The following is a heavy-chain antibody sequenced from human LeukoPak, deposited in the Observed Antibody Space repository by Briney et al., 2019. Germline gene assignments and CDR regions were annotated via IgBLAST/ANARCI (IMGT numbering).Heavy chain of an antibody. CDR2: IGVSSGNT. J-gene: IGHJ4*02. CDR1: GFTLSSYS. V-gene: IGHV3-48*01. Sequence: GGSLRLSCAASGFTLSSYSMSWVRQAPGKGLEWISYIGVSSGNTKYADSVEGRLTISGDQAKNSLYLQMNSLRVEDTAVYYCARDTKYAFDNWGQGTLVTVSS. D-gene: IGHD2-2*01. CDR3: ARDTKYAFDN.